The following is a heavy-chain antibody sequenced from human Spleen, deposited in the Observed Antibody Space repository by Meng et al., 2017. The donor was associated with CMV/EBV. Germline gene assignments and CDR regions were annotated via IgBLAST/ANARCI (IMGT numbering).Heavy chain of an antibody. D-gene: IGHD2-2*01. Sequence: GGSLRLSCAASGFTFSSYSMNWVRQAPGKGLEWVSSISSSSSYIYYADSVKGRFTISRDNSKNTLYLQMNSLRAEDTAVYYCAKDRVPAAIVTVIGYWGQGTLVTDSS. CDR2: ISSSSSYI. V-gene: IGHV3-21*01. J-gene: IGHJ4*02. CDR1: GFTFSSYS. CDR3: AKDRVPAAIVTVIGY.